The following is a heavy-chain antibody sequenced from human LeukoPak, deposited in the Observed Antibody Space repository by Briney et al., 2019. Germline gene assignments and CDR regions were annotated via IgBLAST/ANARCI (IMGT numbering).Heavy chain of an antibody. CDR1: GGSISSSSDY. CDR3: ARQGTTDY. V-gene: IGHV4-39*01. CDR2: IYYSGST. D-gene: IGHD1-1*01. J-gene: IGHJ4*02. Sequence: PSETLSLTCTVSGGSISSSSDYWGWIRQPPGKGLEWIGSIYYSGSTYYTPSLKSRVTISVDTSKNQFSLQLSSVTAADTAVYDCARQGTTDYWGQGTLVTVSP.